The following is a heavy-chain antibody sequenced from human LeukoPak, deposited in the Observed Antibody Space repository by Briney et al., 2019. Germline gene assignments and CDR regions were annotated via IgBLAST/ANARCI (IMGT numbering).Heavy chain of an antibody. D-gene: IGHD1-26*01. CDR1: GFTFSSYA. J-gene: IGHJ3*02. V-gene: IGHV3-23*01. Sequence: GGSLRLSCAASGFTFSSYAMRWVRQAPGKGLEWVSAISGSGGSKYYADSVKGRFTISRDNSKNTLYLQMNSLRDEDTGVYYCAKIKGARIVDHDAFDIWGKGTMVTVSS. CDR3: AKIKGARIVDHDAFDI. CDR2: ISGSGGSK.